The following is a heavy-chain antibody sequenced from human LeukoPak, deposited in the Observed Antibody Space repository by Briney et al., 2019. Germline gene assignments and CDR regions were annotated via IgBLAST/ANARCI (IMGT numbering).Heavy chain of an antibody. CDR3: AKSNGYGLVDI. D-gene: IGHD3-10*01. CDR2: ISSLSGTR. V-gene: IGHV3-48*01. Sequence: PGGSLRLSCAASGFTFSSYSMNWVRQAPGEGLEWVSYISSLSGTRYYADSVKGRFTISRDNAKNSLYLQMDSLRAEDTAVYYCAKSNGYGLVDIWGQGTMVTVSS. CDR1: GFTFSSYS. J-gene: IGHJ3*02.